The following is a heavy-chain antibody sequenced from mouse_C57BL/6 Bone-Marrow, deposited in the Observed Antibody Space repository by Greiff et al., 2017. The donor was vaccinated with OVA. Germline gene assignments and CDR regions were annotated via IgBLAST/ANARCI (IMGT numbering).Heavy chain of an antibody. D-gene: IGHD2-2*01. CDR3: ERSARVTREYFDY. Sequence: QVHVKQPGAELVKPGASVKLSCKASGYTFTSYWMHWVKQRPGRGLEWIGRIDPTSGGTKYNEKFKSKATLTVDKSSSTAYMQLSSLTSEDSAVYYGERSARVTREYFDYWGQGTTLTVSS. V-gene: IGHV1-72*01. CDR1: GYTFTSYW. CDR2: IDPTSGGT. J-gene: IGHJ2*01.